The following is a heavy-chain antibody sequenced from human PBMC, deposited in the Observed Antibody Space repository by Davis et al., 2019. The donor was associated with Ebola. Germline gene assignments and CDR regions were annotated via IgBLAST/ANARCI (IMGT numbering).Heavy chain of an antibody. D-gene: IGHD2-15*01. CDR3: ARGEDRLWYFDY. CDR1: GFTFSSYA. J-gene: IGHJ4*02. CDR2: ISYDGSNK. Sequence: GESLKISCAASGFTFSSYAMHWVRQAPGKGLEWVAVISYDGSNKYYADSVKGRFTISRDNSKNSLYLQMNSLRAEDTAVYYCARGEDRLWYFDYWGQGTLVTVSS. V-gene: IGHV3-30-3*01.